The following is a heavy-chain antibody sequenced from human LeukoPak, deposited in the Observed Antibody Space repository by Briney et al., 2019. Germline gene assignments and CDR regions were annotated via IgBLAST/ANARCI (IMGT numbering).Heavy chain of an antibody. V-gene: IGHV3-30-3*01. CDR3: ARDSIVGAT. CDR2: ISYDGSNK. Sequence: GGSLRLSCAASGFTFSSYAMHWVRQAPGKGLEWVAVISYDGSNKYYTDSVKGRFTISRDNSKNTLYLQMNSLRAEDTAVYYCARDSIVGATWGQGTLVTVSS. CDR1: GFTFSSYA. D-gene: IGHD1-26*01. J-gene: IGHJ4*02.